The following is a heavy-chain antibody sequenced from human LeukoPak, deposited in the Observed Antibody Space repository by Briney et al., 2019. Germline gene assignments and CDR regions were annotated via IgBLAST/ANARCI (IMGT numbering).Heavy chain of an antibody. CDR1: GGSFSGYY. CDR2: INHSGST. J-gene: IGHJ4*02. CDR3: ASLPLDY. Sequence: SETLSLTCAVYGGSFSGYYWSWIRQPPGKGLEWIGEINHSGSTNYNPSLKSRVTISVDTSKNQFSLKLSSVTAADTAVYYCASLPLDYWGQGTLVTVSS. V-gene: IGHV4-34*01.